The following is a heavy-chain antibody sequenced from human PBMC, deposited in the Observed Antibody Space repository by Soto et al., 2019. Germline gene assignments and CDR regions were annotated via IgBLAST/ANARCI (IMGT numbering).Heavy chain of an antibody. Sequence: SETLSLACAVSGYSISSGYYWGWIRQPPGKGLEWIGSIYHSGSTYYNPSLKSRVTISVDTSKNQFSLKLSSLRSEDTAVYYCARWVDIVVVPAANDDAFDIWGQGTMGTVSS. CDR2: IYHSGST. CDR1: GYSISSGYY. D-gene: IGHD2-2*01. CDR3: ARWVDIVVVPAANDDAFDI. V-gene: IGHV4-38-2*01. J-gene: IGHJ3*02.